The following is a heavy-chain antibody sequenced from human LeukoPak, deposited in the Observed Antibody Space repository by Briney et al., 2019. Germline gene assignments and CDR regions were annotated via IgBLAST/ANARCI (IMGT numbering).Heavy chain of an antibody. Sequence: GGSLRLSCAASGFTFSSYGMHWVRQAPGKGLEWVAVISYDGSNKCYADSVKGRFTISRDNSKNTLYLQMNSLRAEDTAVYYCAKDGGYLWFETYCFDYWGQGTLVTVSS. J-gene: IGHJ4*02. CDR3: AKDGGYLWFETYCFDY. CDR2: ISYDGSNK. CDR1: GFTFSSYG. V-gene: IGHV3-30*18. D-gene: IGHD3-10*01.